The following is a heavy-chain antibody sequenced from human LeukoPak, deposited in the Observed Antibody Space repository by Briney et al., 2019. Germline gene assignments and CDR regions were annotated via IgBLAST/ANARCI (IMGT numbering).Heavy chain of an antibody. CDR3: ARSGPYNWNDYYGMDV. CDR2: IIPIFGTA. D-gene: IGHD1-1*01. V-gene: IGHV1-69*01. Sequence: ASVKVSCKASGGTFSSYAISWVRQAPGQGLEWMGGIIPIFGTANYAQKFQGRVTITADESTSTAYMELSSLRSEDTAVYYCARSGPYNWNDYYGMDVWAKGPRSPSP. CDR1: GGTFSSYA. J-gene: IGHJ6*02.